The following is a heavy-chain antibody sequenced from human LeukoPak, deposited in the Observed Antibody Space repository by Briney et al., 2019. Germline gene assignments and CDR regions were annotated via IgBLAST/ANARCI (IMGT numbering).Heavy chain of an antibody. Sequence: GGSLRLSCAASGFTFSSYSMNWVRQAPGKGLEWVSSISSSSSYIYYADSVKGRFTISRDNAKNSLYLQMNSLRAEDTAVYYCARVGGSGYCSSTSCYTDYWGQGTLVTVSP. CDR2: ISSSSSYI. CDR1: GFTFSSYS. J-gene: IGHJ4*02. D-gene: IGHD2-2*02. V-gene: IGHV3-21*01. CDR3: ARVGGSGYCSSTSCYTDY.